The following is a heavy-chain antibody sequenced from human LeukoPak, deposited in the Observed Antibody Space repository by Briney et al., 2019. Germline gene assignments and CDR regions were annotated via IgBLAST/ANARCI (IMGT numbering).Heavy chain of an antibody. V-gene: IGHV4-59*01. D-gene: IGHD3-22*01. CDR3: ARPNYYDSSGYYPDAFDI. CDR1: GGSISSYY. Sequence: PSETLSLTCTVSGGSISSYYWSWIPQPPGKGLEWIGYIYYSGSTNYNPSLKSRVTISVDTSKNQFSLKLSSVTAADTAVYYCARPNYYDSSGYYPDAFDIWGQGTMVTVSS. CDR2: IYYSGST. J-gene: IGHJ3*02.